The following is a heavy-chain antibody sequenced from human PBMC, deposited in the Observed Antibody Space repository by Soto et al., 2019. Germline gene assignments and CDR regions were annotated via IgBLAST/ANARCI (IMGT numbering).Heavy chain of an antibody. CDR3: ARDRRVVPAAIPCYFDY. V-gene: IGHV1-69*06. Sequence: SVKVSCKASGGTFRSYAISWVRQAPVQGLEWMGGIIPIFGTANYAQKFQGRVTITADKSTSTAYMELSRLRSEDTAVYYCARDRRVVPAAIPCYFDYWGQGTLVTVSS. D-gene: IGHD2-2*02. CDR2: IIPIFGTA. J-gene: IGHJ4*02. CDR1: GGTFRSYA.